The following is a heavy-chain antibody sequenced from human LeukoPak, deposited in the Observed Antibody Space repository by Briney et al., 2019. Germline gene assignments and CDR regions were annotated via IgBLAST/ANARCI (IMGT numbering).Heavy chain of an antibody. Sequence: GGSLRLSCAASGFTFSSYGMNWVRQAPGKGLEWVSYISSSSSTIYYADSVKGRFTISRDNAKNSLYLQMNSLRAEDTAVYYCARDGHRRDSSSSGYWGQGTLVTVSS. D-gene: IGHD3-22*01. CDR3: ARDGHRRDSSSSGY. CDR1: GFTFSSYG. V-gene: IGHV3-48*01. J-gene: IGHJ4*02. CDR2: ISSSSSTI.